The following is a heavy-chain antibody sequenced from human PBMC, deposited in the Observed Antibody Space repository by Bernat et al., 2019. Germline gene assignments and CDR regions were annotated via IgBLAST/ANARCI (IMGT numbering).Heavy chain of an antibody. D-gene: IGHD3-22*01. V-gene: IGHV3-66*01. Sequence: EVQLVESGGGLVQPGGSLRLSCAASGFTVSSNYMSWVRQAPGKGLEWVSVIYSGGSTNYADSVKGRCTIARDNSKNTLYLQMNSLRAEDTAVYYCARDTHDSSGYYAPGASWGQGTLVTVSS. CDR3: ARDTHDSSGYYAPGAS. J-gene: IGHJ5*02. CDR2: IYSGGST. CDR1: GFTVSSNY.